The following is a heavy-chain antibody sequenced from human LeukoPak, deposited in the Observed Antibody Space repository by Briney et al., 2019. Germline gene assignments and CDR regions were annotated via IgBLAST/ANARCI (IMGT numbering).Heavy chain of an antibody. CDR1: GFTFSRHS. Sequence: GSLRLSCAASGFTFSRHSMSWVRQAPGEGLEWVSAISPSGDSTSYPDSVKGRFTISRDNSKDTLYLQMNSLTAEDTAIYYCARRLLLPGLTDFFDYWGQGTLVTVSS. CDR2: ISPSGDST. CDR3: ARRLLLPGLTDFFDY. D-gene: IGHD3-22*01. J-gene: IGHJ4*02. V-gene: IGHV3-23*01.